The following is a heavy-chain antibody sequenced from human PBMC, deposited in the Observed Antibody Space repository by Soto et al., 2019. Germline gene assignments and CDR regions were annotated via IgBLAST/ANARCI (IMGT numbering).Heavy chain of an antibody. Sequence: PGESLKISCKGYGYSFTSYWIAWVRQMPGKGLEWMGIIYPGDSDTRYSPSFQGQVTISADKSISTAYLQWSSLEASDTAMYYCTRGWLAQYYFDYWGQGTLATVSS. V-gene: IGHV5-51*01. J-gene: IGHJ4*02. CDR2: IYPGDSDT. CDR3: TRGWLAQYYFDY. CDR1: GYSFTSYW. D-gene: IGHD6-19*01.